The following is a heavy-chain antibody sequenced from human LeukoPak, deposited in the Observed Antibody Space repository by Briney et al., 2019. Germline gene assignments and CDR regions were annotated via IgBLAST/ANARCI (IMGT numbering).Heavy chain of an antibody. V-gene: IGHV5-51*01. D-gene: IGHD5-24*01. CDR2: IYPGDSDT. J-gene: IGHJ4*02. CDR1: GYSFTNYW. Sequence: GESLKISCQGSGYSFTNYWIGWVRQMPGKGLEWMGIIYPGDSDTRYSPSFQGQVTISADKSISTAYLQWSSLKASDTAMHYCARRDGYDSTTFDYWGQGTLVTVSS. CDR3: ARRDGYDSTTFDY.